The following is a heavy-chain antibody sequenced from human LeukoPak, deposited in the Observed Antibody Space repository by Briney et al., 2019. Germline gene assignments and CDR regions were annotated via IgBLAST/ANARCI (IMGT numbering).Heavy chain of an antibody. CDR1: GASFSDYY. CDR3: VRRVRYFGQNDY. V-gene: IGHV4-59*08. J-gene: IGHJ4*02. D-gene: IGHD3-9*01. CDR2: IYYSGST. Sequence: SETLPLTCTVSGASFSDYYWSWIRQPPGKGLEWIAYIYYSGSTNYNPSLKSRVTISVDTSNNQFSLDLRSVTAADSAVYYCVRRVRYFGQNDYWGQGTLVTVSS.